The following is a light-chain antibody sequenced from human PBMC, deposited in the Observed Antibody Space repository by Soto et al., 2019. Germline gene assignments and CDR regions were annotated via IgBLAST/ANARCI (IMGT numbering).Light chain of an antibody. J-gene: IGKJ2*01. V-gene: IGKV3-15*01. Sequence: EVVMTQSPATLSVSPGDRATLSCRASQSVDTNVVWYQQKPGQPPRLLVHSASIRATGVPARFTGIGSGTDFTITISGLQSDDFAIYYGQQYYNWPPYTLGKGTRLQIK. CDR2: SAS. CDR1: QSVDTN. CDR3: QQYYNWPPYT.